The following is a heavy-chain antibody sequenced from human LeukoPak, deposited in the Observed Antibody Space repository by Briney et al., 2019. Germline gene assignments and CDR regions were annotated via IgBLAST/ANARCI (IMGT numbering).Heavy chain of an antibody. V-gene: IGHV1-2*02. J-gene: IGHJ4*02. Sequence: ASVKVSCKASGYTFTGYYVHWVRQAPGQGLEWMGWINPNSGGTNYAQKFQGRVTMTRDTSINTAYMELSRLTSDDTAVYYCARVRVLSITAAAHDYWGQGTLVTVSS. D-gene: IGHD6-13*01. CDR2: INPNSGGT. CDR1: GYTFTGYY. CDR3: ARVRVLSITAAAHDY.